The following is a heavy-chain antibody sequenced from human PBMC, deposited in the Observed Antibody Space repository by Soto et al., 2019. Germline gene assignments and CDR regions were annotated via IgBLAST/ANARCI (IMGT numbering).Heavy chain of an antibody. CDR3: GKGAEMSVGYGMDV. D-gene: IGHD3-10*01. Sequence: GGSLRPSCAASAASGLTFSNYAMSRVRQAPGKGLQWVLGLSGTGSSTYSADSVYGRLIISRDNSINTLYLQMNSLRDEDTALYYGGKGAEMSVGYGMDVWGQGTTVTVSS. J-gene: IGHJ6*02. CDR2: LSGTGSST. V-gene: IGHV3-23*01. CDR1: GLTFSNYA.